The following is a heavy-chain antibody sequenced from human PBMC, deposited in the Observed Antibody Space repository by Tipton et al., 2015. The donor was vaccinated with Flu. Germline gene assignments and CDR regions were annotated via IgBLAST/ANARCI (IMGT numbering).Heavy chain of an antibody. Sequence: TLSLTCTVSGGSISSYYWSWIRQPPGKGLEWIGYIYYSGSTNYNPSLKSRVTISVDTSKNQFSLKLSSVTAADTAVYYCARSFRITMVRGVFDYWGQGTLVTVSS. J-gene: IGHJ4*02. D-gene: IGHD3-10*01. CDR3: ARSFRITMVRGVFDY. V-gene: IGHV4-59*08. CDR2: IYYSGST. CDR1: GGSISSYY.